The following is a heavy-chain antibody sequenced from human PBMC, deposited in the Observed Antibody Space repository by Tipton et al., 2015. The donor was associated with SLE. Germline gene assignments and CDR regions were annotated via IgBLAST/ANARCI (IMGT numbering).Heavy chain of an antibody. V-gene: IGHV4-31*03. CDR2: IYYSGST. Sequence: TLSLTCTVSGGSISSGGYYWSWIRQHPGKGLEWIGYIYYSGSTYYNPSLKSRVTISVDTSKNQFSLKLSSVTAADTAVYYCARDGGPWTWFDPWGQGTLVTVSS. CDR3: ARDGGPWTWFDP. D-gene: IGHD3-16*01. CDR1: GGSISSGGYY. J-gene: IGHJ5*02.